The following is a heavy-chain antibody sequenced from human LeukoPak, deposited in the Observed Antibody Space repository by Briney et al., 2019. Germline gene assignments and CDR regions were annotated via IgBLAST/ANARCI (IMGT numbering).Heavy chain of an antibody. V-gene: IGHV4-59*01. CDR1: GGSISSYY. J-gene: IGHJ4*02. CDR2: IYYSGNT. CDR3: ARGWIPAAAIWG. D-gene: IGHD2-2*01. Sequence: PSETLSLTCSVSGGSISSYYWSWIRQPPGKGLEWIGYIYYSGNTNYNPSLKSRVTISVDASKNQFSLKLSSVTAADTAVYYCARGWIPAAAIWGWGQGTLVTVSS.